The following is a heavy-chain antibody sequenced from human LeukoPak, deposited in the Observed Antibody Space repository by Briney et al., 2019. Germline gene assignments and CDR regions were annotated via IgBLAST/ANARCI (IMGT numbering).Heavy chain of an antibody. Sequence: GTSVKVSCKASGYTFTSYDVNWVRQATGQGLEWMGWMNPNSGNTGYAQKFQGRVTMTRNTSISTAYMELSSLRSEDTAVYYCASSNYALGDAFDIWGQGTMVTVSS. D-gene: IGHD4-11*01. CDR1: GYTFTSYD. CDR2: MNPNSGNT. J-gene: IGHJ3*02. CDR3: ASSNYALGDAFDI. V-gene: IGHV1-8*01.